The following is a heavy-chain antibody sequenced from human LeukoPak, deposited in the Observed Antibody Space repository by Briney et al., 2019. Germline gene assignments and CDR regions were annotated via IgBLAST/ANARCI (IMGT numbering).Heavy chain of an antibody. CDR2: IIPISGTA. CDR1: GGTFSSYA. J-gene: IGHJ3*02. CDR3: ARGMPYYGSGDNAFDI. D-gene: IGHD3-10*01. Sequence: GASVKVSCKASGGTFSSYAISWVRQAPGQGLEWMGGIIPISGTANYAQKFQGRVTITADESTSTAYMELSSLRSEDTAVYYCARGMPYYGSGDNAFDIWGQGTMVTVSS. V-gene: IGHV1-69*13.